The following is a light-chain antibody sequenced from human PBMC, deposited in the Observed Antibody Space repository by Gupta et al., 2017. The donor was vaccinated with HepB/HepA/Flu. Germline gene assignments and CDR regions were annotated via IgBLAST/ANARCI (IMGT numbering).Light chain of an antibody. CDR3: QQYKSYWYT. CDR2: KAS. V-gene: IGKV1-5*03. CDR1: QSISSW. J-gene: IGKJ2*01. Sequence: DIQMTQSPSTLSASVGDRVTITCRASQSISSWLAWYQQKPGKAPNLLIYKASSLESGVPSRFSGSGSGTEFTLTISSLQPDDFATYYCQQYKSYWYTFGQGTKLEIK.